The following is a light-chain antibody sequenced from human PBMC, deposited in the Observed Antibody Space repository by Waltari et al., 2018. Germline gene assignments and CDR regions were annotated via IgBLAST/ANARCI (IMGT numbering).Light chain of an antibody. CDR2: ELI. CDR1: TSDVRGYNY. V-gene: IGLV2-8*01. Sequence: QPALTQPPSASGSPGQSVTISCTRTTSDVRGYNYVSWYQQHPGKAPQLLFYELIKRPSGVPDRFAGSKSGNTASLTVSGLQAEDEADYYCSSYAGSNNWVFGGGTKLTVL. CDR3: SSYAGSNNWV. J-gene: IGLJ3*02.